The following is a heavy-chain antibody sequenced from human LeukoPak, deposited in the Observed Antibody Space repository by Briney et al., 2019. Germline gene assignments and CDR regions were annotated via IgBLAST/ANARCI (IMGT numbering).Heavy chain of an antibody. D-gene: IGHD5-18*01. J-gene: IGHJ4*02. V-gene: IGHV1-24*01. CDR3: AASVDTAPRPFDY. Sequence: ASVKVSCKVSGYTLTELSMHWVRQAPGKGLEWMGGFDPEDGETIYAQKFQGRVTMTEDTSTDTAYVELSSLRSEDTAVYYCAASVDTAPRPFDYWGQGTLVTVSS. CDR2: FDPEDGET. CDR1: GYTLTELS.